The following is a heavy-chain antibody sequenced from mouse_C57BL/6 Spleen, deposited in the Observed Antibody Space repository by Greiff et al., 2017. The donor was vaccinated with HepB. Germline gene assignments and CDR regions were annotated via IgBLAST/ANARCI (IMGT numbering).Heavy chain of an antibody. CDR3: TPYDYDGYFDV. CDR2: IDPEDGDT. Sequence: VQLQQSGAELVRPGASVKLSCTASGSNIKDYYMHWVKQRPEQGLEWIGRIDPEDGDTEYAPKFQGKATMTADTSSNTAYLQLSSLTSEDTAVYYCTPYDYDGYFDVWGTGTTVTVSS. D-gene: IGHD2-4*01. J-gene: IGHJ1*03. V-gene: IGHV14-1*01. CDR1: GSNIKDYY.